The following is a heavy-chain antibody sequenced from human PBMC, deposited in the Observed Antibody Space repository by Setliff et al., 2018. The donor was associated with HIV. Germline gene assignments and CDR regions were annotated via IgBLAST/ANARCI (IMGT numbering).Heavy chain of an antibody. D-gene: IGHD1-26*01. J-gene: IGHJ3*02. CDR1: GGTFSSYA. V-gene: IGHV1-69*10. CDR2: IIPILGIA. CDR3: ARSYSGSYKAFDI. Sequence: SVKVSCKASGGTFSSYAISWVRQAPGQGLEWMGGIIPILGIANYAQKFQGRVTITADESTSTAYMELSSLRSEDTAVYYCARSYSGSYKAFDIWGQGTMVTVSS.